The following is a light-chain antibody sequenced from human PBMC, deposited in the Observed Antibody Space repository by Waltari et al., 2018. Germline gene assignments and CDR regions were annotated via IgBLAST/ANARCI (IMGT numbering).Light chain of an antibody. CDR3: QQYNNYVAT. J-gene: IGKJ1*01. CDR2: KAS. CDR1: QSITNW. Sequence: DIQMTQSPSTLSASIGDRVTITCRASQSITNWLAWYQQTPGKAPKLLIYKASTVESGVPSRFSGSGSGTEFTLTISSLQPDDFAAYYCQQYNNYVATFGQGTKVEIK. V-gene: IGKV1-5*03.